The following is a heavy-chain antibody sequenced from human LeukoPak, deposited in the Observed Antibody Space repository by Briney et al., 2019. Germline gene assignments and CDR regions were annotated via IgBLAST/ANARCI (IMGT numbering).Heavy chain of an antibody. J-gene: IGHJ4*02. CDR2: IYYSGST. Sequence: SETLSLTCTVSGGSISSYYWSWIRQPPGKGLEWIGYIYYSGSTNCNPSLKSRVTISVDTSKNQFSLKLSSVTAADTAVYYCARVFVDSSGYYSYYFDYWGQGTLVTVSS. D-gene: IGHD3-22*01. CDR3: ARVFVDSSGYYSYYFDY. CDR1: GGSISSYY. V-gene: IGHV4-59*01.